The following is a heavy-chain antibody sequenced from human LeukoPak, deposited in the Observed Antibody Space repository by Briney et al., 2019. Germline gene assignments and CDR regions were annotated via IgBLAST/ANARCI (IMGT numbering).Heavy chain of an antibody. CDR1: GYTFTGYY. CDR3: ARAEDIVVVVAAGY. CDR2: INPNSGGT. D-gene: IGHD2-15*01. Sequence: ASVKVSCKASGYTFTGYYMHWVRQAPGQGLEWMGWINPNSGGTNYAQKFQGRVTMTRDTSISTAYMELSRLRSEDTAVYYCARAEDIVVVVAAGYWGQGTLVTVSS. V-gene: IGHV1-2*02. J-gene: IGHJ4*02.